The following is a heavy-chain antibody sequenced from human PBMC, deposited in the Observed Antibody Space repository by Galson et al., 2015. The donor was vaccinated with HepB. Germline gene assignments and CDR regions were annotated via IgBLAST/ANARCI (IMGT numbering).Heavy chain of an antibody. CDR2: ITPSGDNT. D-gene: IGHD6-19*01. CDR3: AKVFPEKTDGWYRQALYYFDS. J-gene: IGHJ4*02. CDR1: GFTFRYYA. V-gene: IGHV3-23*01. Sequence: SLRLSCAASGFTFRYYAMSWVRRAPGKGLEWVSAITPSGDNTYSADSMKGRFTISRDNSQNTLFLQMNSLRADDTAIYFCAKVFPEKTDGWYRQALYYFDSWGQGTRVTVSS.